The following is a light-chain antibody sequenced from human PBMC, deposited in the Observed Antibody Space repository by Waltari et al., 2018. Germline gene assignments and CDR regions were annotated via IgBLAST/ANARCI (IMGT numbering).Light chain of an antibody. V-gene: IGLV3-19*01. Sequence: SSELTQDPAVSVALGRTVRLTCQGDSLRSYYASWYQQKPGQAPVLVIYGKNNRPSGIPDRFSGSSSGNTASLTITGAQAEDEADYYCNSRDSSMRVFGGGTKLTVL. J-gene: IGLJ2*01. CDR1: SLRSYY. CDR2: GKN. CDR3: NSRDSSMRV.